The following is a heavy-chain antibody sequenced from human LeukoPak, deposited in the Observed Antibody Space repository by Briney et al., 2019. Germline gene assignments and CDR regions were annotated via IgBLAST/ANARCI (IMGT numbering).Heavy chain of an antibody. CDR1: GGTSSSYA. CDR3: ARTLAEEDYFDY. V-gene: IGHV1-69*13. D-gene: IGHD6-13*01. CDR2: IIPIFGTA. J-gene: IGHJ4*02. Sequence: SVKVSCKASGGTSSSYAISWVRQAPGQGLEWMGGIIPIFGTANYAQKFQGRVTITADGSTSTAYMELSSLRSEDTAVYYCARTLAEEDYFDYWGQGTLVTVSS.